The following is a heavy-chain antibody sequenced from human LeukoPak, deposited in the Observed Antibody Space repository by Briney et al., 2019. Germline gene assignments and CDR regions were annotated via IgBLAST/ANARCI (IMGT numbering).Heavy chain of an antibody. D-gene: IGHD6-13*01. V-gene: IGHV1-2*02. J-gene: IGHJ4*02. CDR1: GYTFIGYY. CDR3: GVIAVAGNFDY. CDR2: INPNSGDT. Sequence: ASVKVSCKASGYTFIGYYMNWVRQAPGQGLEWMGWINPNSGDTNYAQKFQGRVTMTRDTSISTAYMELSRLRSDDTAVYYCGVIAVAGNFDYWGQGTLVTVSS.